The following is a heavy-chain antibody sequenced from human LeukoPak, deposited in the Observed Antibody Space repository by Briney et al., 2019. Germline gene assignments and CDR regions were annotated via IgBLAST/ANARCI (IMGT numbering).Heavy chain of an antibody. J-gene: IGHJ4*02. CDR1: GGSISSYY. CDR2: IYYSGST. V-gene: IGHV4-59*08. CDR3: ARSYGVGATVY. D-gene: IGHD1-26*01. Sequence: MTSETLSLTCTVSGGSISSYYWSWIRQPPEKGLEWIGYIYYSGSTNYNPSLKSRVTISVDTSKNQFSLKLNSVTAADTAVYYCARSYGVGATVYWGQGTLVTVSS.